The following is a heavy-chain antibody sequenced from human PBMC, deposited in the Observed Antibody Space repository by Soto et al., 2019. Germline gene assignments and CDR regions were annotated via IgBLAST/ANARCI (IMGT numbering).Heavy chain of an antibody. Sequence: SQTLSLTCAVYGGSFSGYYWSWIRQPPGKGLEWIGEINHSGSTNYNPSLKSRVTISVDTSKNQFSLKLSSVTAADTAVYYCARAVLRLFDYWGQGTLVTVSS. V-gene: IGHV4-34*01. CDR1: GGSFSGYY. J-gene: IGHJ4*02. CDR2: INHSGST. CDR3: ARAVLRLFDY.